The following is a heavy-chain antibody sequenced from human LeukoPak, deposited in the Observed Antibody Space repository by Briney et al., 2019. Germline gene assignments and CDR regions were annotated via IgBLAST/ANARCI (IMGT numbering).Heavy chain of an antibody. Sequence: SGTLSLTCAVSGGSLSSSNWWSWVRQPPGKGLGGVGAIYKIGSTNYHPSLKSRATISVEKPKNQFSMKLSSVTAADTAVYYCASSLPGPPFDYWGQGTLVTVSS. V-gene: IGHV4-4*02. CDR2: IYKIGST. J-gene: IGHJ4*02. CDR3: ASSLPGPPFDY. CDR1: GGSLSSSNW. D-gene: IGHD1-14*01.